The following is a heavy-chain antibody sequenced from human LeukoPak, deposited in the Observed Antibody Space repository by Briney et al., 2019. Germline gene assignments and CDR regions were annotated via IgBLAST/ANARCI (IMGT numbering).Heavy chain of an antibody. J-gene: IGHJ4*02. D-gene: IGHD6-13*01. CDR2: ISWNSGSI. V-gene: IGHV3-9*01. CDR1: GFTFDDYA. Sequence: GGSLRLSCAASGFTFDDYAMHWVRQAPGKGLEWVSGISWNSGSIGYADSVKGRFTISRDNAKNSLYLQMNSLRAEDTAVYYCARGGAAALNWGQGTLVTVSS. CDR3: ARGGAAALN.